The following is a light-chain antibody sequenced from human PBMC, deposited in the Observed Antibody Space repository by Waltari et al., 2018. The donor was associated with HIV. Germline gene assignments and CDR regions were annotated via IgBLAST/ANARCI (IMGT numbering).Light chain of an antibody. J-gene: IGLJ1*01. Sequence: QSALTQPASVSGSPGQSIAISCIGSNNDVGDYNHVAWYQQHPDKAPKLLIYDVTNRPPGVSNRFSCSNSGNTASLAISGLQAEDEADYFCTAYKYSTRSYVFGTGTKVTVL. CDR3: TAYKYSTRSYV. CDR1: NNDVGDYNH. V-gene: IGLV2-14*03. CDR2: DVT.